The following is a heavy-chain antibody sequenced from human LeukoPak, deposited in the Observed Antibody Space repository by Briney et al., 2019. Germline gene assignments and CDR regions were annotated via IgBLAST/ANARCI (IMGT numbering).Heavy chain of an antibody. V-gene: IGHV3-30*04. CDR1: GFTHTNYA. Sequence: PGRSLRLSCVATGFTHTNYAMHWVRQAPGKGLEWVALISYDGNSKHHADSVKDRFTISRDNSKNTLHLQMNSLRVEDTAVYYCARTYNYGSGKYGSFDSWGQGTLVTVSS. CDR3: ARTYNYGSGKYGSFDS. D-gene: IGHD3-10*01. J-gene: IGHJ4*02. CDR2: ISYDGNSK.